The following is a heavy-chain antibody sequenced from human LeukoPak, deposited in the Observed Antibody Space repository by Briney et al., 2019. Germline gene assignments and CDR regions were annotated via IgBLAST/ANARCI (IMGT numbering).Heavy chain of an antibody. CDR3: ARAASRDGYNDY. D-gene: IGHD5-24*01. J-gene: IGHJ4*02. CDR1: DYTFTSYG. V-gene: IGHV1-18*01. Sequence: GASVKVSCKASDYTFTSYGISWVRQATGQGLEWMGWISAYNGNTNYAQKLQGRVTMTTDTSTSTAYMELRSLRSDDTAVYYCARAASRDGYNDYWGQGTLVTVSS. CDR2: ISAYNGNT.